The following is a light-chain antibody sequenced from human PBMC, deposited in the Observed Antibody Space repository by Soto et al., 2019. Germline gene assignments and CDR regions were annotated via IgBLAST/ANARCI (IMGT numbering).Light chain of an antibody. V-gene: IGLV1-51*01. CDR2: DNN. J-gene: IGLJ2*01. Sequence: QSVLTQPPSVSAAPGQRVTISCSGSFSNIGKNYVSWYQRLPGTAPKLLIYDNNERSSGIPDRFSGSKSGTSATLGIAGLQNGDEADYYCGTWDPSLSAVVFGGGTKVTVL. CDR3: GTWDPSLSAVV. CDR1: FSNIGKNY.